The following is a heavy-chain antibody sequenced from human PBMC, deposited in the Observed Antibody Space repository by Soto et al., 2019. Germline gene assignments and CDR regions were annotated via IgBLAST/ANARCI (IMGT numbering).Heavy chain of an antibody. D-gene: IGHD1-26*01. CDR3: ARAIVGALGYYFDY. Sequence: SETLSLTCTVSGGSISSSSYYWGWIRQPPGKGLEWIGSIYYSGSTYYNPSLKSRVTISVDTSKNQFSLKLSSVTAADTAVYYCARAIVGALGYYFDYWGQGTLVTVSS. J-gene: IGHJ4*02. V-gene: IGHV4-39*01. CDR2: IYYSGST. CDR1: GGSISSSSYY.